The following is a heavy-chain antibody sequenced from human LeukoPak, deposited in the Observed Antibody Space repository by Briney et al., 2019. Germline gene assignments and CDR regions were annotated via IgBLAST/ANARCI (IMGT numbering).Heavy chain of an antibody. CDR2: MNPNSGNT. CDR1: GYTFTSYD. V-gene: IGHV1-8*03. J-gene: IGHJ5*02. CDR3: ARVDYGGNSKGNWFDP. Sequence: ASVKVSCKASGYTFTSYDINWVRQATGQGLEWMGWMNPNSGNTGYAQKFQGRVTITRNTSISTAYMELSSLRSEDTAVYYCARVDYGGNSKGNWFDPWGQGTLVTASS. D-gene: IGHD4-23*01.